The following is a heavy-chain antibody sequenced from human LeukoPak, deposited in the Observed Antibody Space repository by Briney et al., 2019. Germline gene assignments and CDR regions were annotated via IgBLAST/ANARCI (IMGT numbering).Heavy chain of an antibody. D-gene: IGHD3-10*01. V-gene: IGHV4-38-2*01. CDR3: ARASGSYGSGSYYYSGMDV. CDR1: GYSIGSGFY. J-gene: IGHJ6*04. CDR2: IFDSGST. Sequence: SETLSLTCAVSGYSIGSGFYWGWIRQPPGKGLEWSGSIFDSGSTYYNPSLKSRVTISVDTSKNQFSLKLSSVTAADTALYYCARASGSYGSGSYYYSGMDVWGKGTTVTVSS.